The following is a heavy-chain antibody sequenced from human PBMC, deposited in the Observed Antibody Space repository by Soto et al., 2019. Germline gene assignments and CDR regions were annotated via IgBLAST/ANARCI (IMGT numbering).Heavy chain of an antibody. J-gene: IGHJ2*01. V-gene: IGHV3-21*01. CDR2: ISSSSSYI. CDR3: ARVGFYCYGGSRYAHCGPGRRASDL. D-gene: IGHD3-16*01. CDR1: GLTFRSFV. Sequence: LRHSCSASGLTFRSFVINCLRQPPGKGLEWVSFISSSSSYIYYADSMKVRFTISRDNSKNSLYLQMHSLRAEGRAVSYCARVGFYCYGGSRYAHCGPGRRASDL.